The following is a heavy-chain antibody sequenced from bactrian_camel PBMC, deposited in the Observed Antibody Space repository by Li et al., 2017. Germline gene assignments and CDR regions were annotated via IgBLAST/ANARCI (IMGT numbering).Heavy chain of an antibody. CDR1: GFTFSSYY. D-gene: IGHD2*01. CDR2: IDSGGGS. Sequence: DVQLVESGGGSVQAGGSLRLSCAASGFTFSSYYMSWVRQAPGKGLEYVTAIDSGGGSYYPDSVKGRFSISRDNAKNSVYLHMNSLRPEDTAVYYCARGSGLYWGQGTQVTVS. V-gene: IGHV3S40*01. J-gene: IGHJ4*01. CDR3: ARGSGLY.